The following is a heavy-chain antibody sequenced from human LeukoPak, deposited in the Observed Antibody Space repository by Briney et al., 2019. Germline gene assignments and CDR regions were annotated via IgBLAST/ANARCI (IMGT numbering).Heavy chain of an antibody. CDR3: ARLSDY. Sequence: SETLSLTCTVSGGSISSSSYYWSWIRQPPGKGLEWIGYIYYSGSTNYNPSLKSRVTISVDTSKNQFSLKLSSVTAADTAVYYCARLSDYWGQGTLVTVSS. CDR1: GGSISSSSYY. J-gene: IGHJ4*02. V-gene: IGHV4-61*05. CDR2: IYYSGST.